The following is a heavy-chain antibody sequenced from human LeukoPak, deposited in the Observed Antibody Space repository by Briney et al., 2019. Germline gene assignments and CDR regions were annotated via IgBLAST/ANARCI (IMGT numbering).Heavy chain of an antibody. CDR1: GFTFRDYN. J-gene: IGHJ6*02. Sequence: GGSLRLSCAASGFTFRDYNMNWVRHAPGKGLEWVSYITNGGSTIHHADSVKGRFTISRDNAKKTLYLQMNSLRAEDTAVYYCARSIGLTGGGVDVWGQGTTVSVSS. D-gene: IGHD3-9*01. CDR2: ITNGGSTI. CDR3: ARSIGLTGGGVDV. V-gene: IGHV3-11*01.